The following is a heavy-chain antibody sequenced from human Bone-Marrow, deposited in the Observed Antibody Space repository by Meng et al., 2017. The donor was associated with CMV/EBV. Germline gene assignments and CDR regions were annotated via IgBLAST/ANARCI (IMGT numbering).Heavy chain of an antibody. CDR2: MNPNSGNT. J-gene: IGHJ5*02. Sequence: ASVKVSCKASGYTFTSYDINWVRQATGQGLEWMGWMNPNSGNTGYAQKFQGRITMTRNTSISTAYMELNRLRSEDTAVYYCARGPGCSSTSCRRSWFDPWGQGTLVTVSS. CDR1: GYTFTSYD. CDR3: ARGPGCSSTSCRRSWFDP. V-gene: IGHV1-8*01. D-gene: IGHD2-2*01.